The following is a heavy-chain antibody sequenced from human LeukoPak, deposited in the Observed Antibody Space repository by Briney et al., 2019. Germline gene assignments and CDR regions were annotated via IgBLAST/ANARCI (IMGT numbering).Heavy chain of an antibody. Sequence: PGGSLRLSCAASGFTFSSYAMSWVRQAPGKGLEWVSAISGSGGSTYYADSVKGRFTISRDSSKNTLYLQMNSLGAEDTAMYYCARSRVSTLVTPFDYWGQGTLVTVSS. J-gene: IGHJ4*02. CDR2: ISGSGGST. D-gene: IGHD6-13*01. V-gene: IGHV3-23*01. CDR3: ARSRVSTLVTPFDY. CDR1: GFTFSSYA.